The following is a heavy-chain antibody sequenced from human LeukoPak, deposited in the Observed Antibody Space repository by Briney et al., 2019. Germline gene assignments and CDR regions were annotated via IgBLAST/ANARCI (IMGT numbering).Heavy chain of an antibody. CDR3: ARDRVYSYGYFFDY. Sequence: GGSLRLSCAASGFTFSSYAMHWVRQAPGKGLEWVAAISYDGSNKYYADSVKGRFTISRDNSKNTLYLQMNSLRAEDTAVYYCARDRVYSYGYFFDYWGQGTLVTVSS. D-gene: IGHD5-18*01. CDR2: ISYDGSNK. J-gene: IGHJ4*02. V-gene: IGHV3-30-3*01. CDR1: GFTFSSYA.